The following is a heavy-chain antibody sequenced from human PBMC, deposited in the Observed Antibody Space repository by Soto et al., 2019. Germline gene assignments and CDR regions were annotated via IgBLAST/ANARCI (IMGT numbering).Heavy chain of an antibody. CDR2: ISSSGSTI. J-gene: IGHJ4*02. Sequence: QPGGSLRLSCAASGFTFSSYEMNWVRQAPGKGLEWVSYISSSGSTIYYADSVKGRFTISRDNAKNSLYLQMNSLRAEDTAVYYCARDAPQHHYYGSGSYYDYWGQGTLVTVSS. D-gene: IGHD3-10*01. V-gene: IGHV3-48*03. CDR3: ARDAPQHHYYGSGSYYDY. CDR1: GFTFSSYE.